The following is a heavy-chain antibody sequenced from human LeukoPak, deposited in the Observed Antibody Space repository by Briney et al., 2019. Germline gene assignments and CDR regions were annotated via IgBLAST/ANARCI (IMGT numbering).Heavy chain of an antibody. CDR3: ARPQTAGAWFDP. CDR2: IYYSGST. V-gene: IGHV4-39*01. J-gene: IGHJ5*02. CDR1: GGSISSSSYY. D-gene: IGHD6-19*01. Sequence: SETLSLTCTVSGGSISSSSYYWGWISQPPGRGLEWLGSIYYSGSTYYNPSLKSRVTISVDTSKNQFSLKLSSVTAADTAVYYCARPQTAGAWFDPWGQGTLVTVSS.